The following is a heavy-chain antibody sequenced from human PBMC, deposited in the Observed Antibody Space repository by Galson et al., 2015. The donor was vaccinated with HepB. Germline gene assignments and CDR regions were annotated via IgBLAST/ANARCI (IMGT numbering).Heavy chain of an antibody. CDR2: INPNSGGT. D-gene: IGHD2-2*01. J-gene: IGHJ6*03. V-gene: IGHV1-2*06. CDR3: ARWGDCSSTSCYEGGYYYYYYMDV. CDR1: GYTFTGYY. Sequence: SVKVSCKASGYTFTGYYMHWVRQAPGQGLEWMGRINPNSGGTNYAQKFQGRVTMTRDTSISTAYMELSRLRSDDTAVYYCARWGDCSSTSCYEGGYYYYYYMDVWGKGTTVTVSS.